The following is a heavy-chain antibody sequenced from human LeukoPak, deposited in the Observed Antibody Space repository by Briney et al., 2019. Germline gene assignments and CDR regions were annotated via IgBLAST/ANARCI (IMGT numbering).Heavy chain of an antibody. CDR1: GFTFSDYY. CDR2: ISTISGYK. D-gene: IGHD7-27*01. CDR3: ARESYWGSGLKGFDS. J-gene: IGHJ4*02. Sequence: GGSLRLSCAASGFTFSDYYMSWIRQAPGKGLEWVSYISTISGYKNYADSVKGRFSISRDNAKKSLYLQMNSLRAEDTAVYYCARESYWGSGLKGFDSWGQGTLVTVSS. V-gene: IGHV3-11*05.